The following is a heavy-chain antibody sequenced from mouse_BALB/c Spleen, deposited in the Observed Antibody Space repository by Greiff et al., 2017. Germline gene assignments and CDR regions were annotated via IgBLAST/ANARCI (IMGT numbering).Heavy chain of an antibody. CDR2: ISNGGGST. J-gene: IGHJ4*01. V-gene: IGHV5-12-2*01. CDR1: GFTFSSYT. CDR3: ARHGYYAMDY. Sequence: EVKVVESGGGLVQPGGSLKLSCAASGFTFSSYTMSWVRQTPEKRLEWVAYISNGGGSTYYPDTVKGRFTISRDNAKNTLYLQMSSLKSEDTAMYYCARHGYYAMDYWGQGTSVTVSS.